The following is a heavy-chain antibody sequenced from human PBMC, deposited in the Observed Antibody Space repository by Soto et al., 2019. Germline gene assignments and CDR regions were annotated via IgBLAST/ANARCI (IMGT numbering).Heavy chain of an antibody. Sequence: PGGSLRLSCAASGFTFSDYYMSWIRQAPGKGLEWVSYISSSGSTIYYADSVKGRFTISRDNAKNSLYLQMNSLRAEDTAVYYCARVKYDFWSGSHHFDYWGQGTLVTVSS. CDR2: ISSSGSTI. CDR3: ARVKYDFWSGSHHFDY. D-gene: IGHD3-3*01. J-gene: IGHJ4*02. CDR1: GFTFSDYY. V-gene: IGHV3-11*01.